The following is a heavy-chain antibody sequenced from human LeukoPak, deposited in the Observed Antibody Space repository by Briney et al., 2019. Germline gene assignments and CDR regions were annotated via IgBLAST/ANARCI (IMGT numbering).Heavy chain of an antibody. CDR1: GYTFTSYD. J-gene: IGHJ5*02. CDR2: MNPNSGNT. CDR3: ARGVKTYYYDSSWFDP. D-gene: IGHD3-22*01. Sequence: GSSVKVSCKASGYTFTSYDINWVRQATGQGLEWMGWMNPNSGNTGYAQKFQGRVTMTRNTSISTAYMELSSLRSEDTAVYYCARGVKTYYYDSSWFDPWGQGTLVTVSS. V-gene: IGHV1-8*01.